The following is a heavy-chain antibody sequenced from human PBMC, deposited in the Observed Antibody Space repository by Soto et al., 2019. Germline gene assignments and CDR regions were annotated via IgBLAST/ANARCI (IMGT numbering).Heavy chain of an antibody. D-gene: IGHD1-1*01. V-gene: IGHV4-59*01. CDR1: GVSITGSY. CDR3: VRVIADGAGSIAGCGH. Sequence: PSETLSLTCSVSGVSITGSYWSWVRQPPGKTLEWVGYVYHSGTTTYYPSLTSRGSITVDMYTSKLSLRLTFVIAADADVYECVRVIADGAGSIAGCGHWGQGTLVTVSS. J-gene: IGHJ4*02. CDR2: VYHSGTT.